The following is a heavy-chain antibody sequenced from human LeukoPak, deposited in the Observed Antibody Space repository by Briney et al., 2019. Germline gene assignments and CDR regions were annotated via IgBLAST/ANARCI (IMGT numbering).Heavy chain of an antibody. V-gene: IGHV3-30*04. CDR1: GFTFSSYA. Sequence: GGSLRLSCAASGFTFSSYAMHWVRQAPGKGLEWVAVISYDGSNKYYADSVKVRFTISRDNSKNTLYLQMNSLRAEDTAVYYCARGSDIVVVPAATGGFDYWGQGTLVTVSS. J-gene: IGHJ4*02. CDR2: ISYDGSNK. CDR3: ARGSDIVVVPAATGGFDY. D-gene: IGHD2-2*01.